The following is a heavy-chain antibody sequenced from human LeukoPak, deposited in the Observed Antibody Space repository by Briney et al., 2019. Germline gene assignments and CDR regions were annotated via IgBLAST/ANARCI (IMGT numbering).Heavy chain of an antibody. CDR1: GGTFSNYV. D-gene: IGHD4-23*01. CDR3: ARTLNYGGNSADFDY. Sequence: ASVKVSCKASGGTFSNYVISWVRRAPGQGLEWMGRIIPVLGIADYAQKFQGRVTITADKSTSTAYMELSSLRSEDTAVYYCARTLNYGGNSADFDYWGQGTLVTVSS. CDR2: IIPVLGIA. V-gene: IGHV1-69*04. J-gene: IGHJ4*02.